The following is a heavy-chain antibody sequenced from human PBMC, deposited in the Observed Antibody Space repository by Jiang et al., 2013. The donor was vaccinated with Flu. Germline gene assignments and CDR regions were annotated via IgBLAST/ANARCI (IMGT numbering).Heavy chain of an antibody. V-gene: IGHV3-30*18. D-gene: IGHD6-13*01. CDR2: ISYDGSNK. CDR3: AKVLVRFNYFDY. Sequence: WVRPGVQARGLEWVAVISYDGSNKYYADSVKGRFTISRDNSKNTLYLQMNSLRAEDTAVYYCAKVLVRFNYFDYWGQGTLVTVSS. J-gene: IGHJ4*02.